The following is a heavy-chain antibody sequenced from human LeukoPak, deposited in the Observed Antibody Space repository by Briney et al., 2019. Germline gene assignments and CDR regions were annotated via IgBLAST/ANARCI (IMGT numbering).Heavy chain of an antibody. CDR3: VRRGDASSGWGDHDF. J-gene: IGHJ4*02. Sequence: XGSLRLSCAASGFTFNRNAISWVRQAPGKGLEWVSTIGGSGDKTFYADSVKGRFTISRDNSKNMVHLQMNSLTGEDTALYYCVRRGDASSGWGDHDFWGQGALVTVSS. V-gene: IGHV3-23*01. D-gene: IGHD6-19*01. CDR1: GFTFNRNA. CDR2: IGGSGDKT.